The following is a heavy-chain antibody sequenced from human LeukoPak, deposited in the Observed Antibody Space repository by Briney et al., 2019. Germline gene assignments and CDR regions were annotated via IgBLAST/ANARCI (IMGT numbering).Heavy chain of an antibody. CDR2: ISSSSSYI. V-gene: IGHV3-21*01. CDR3: ARSIAVAGYDY. J-gene: IGHJ4*02. D-gene: IGHD6-19*01. Sequence: GRSLRLSCAVSGFTFDDYAMHWVRQAPGKGLEWVSSISSSSSYIYYADSMKGRFTISRDNAKNSLYLQMNSLRAEDTAVYYCARSIAVAGYDYWGQGTLVTVSS. CDR1: GFTFDDYA.